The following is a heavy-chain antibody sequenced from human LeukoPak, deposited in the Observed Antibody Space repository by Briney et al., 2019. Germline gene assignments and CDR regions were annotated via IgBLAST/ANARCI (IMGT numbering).Heavy chain of an antibody. CDR1: GGSISGYY. CDR2: IHYTGST. V-gene: IGHV4-59*01. Sequence: SETLSLTCTVSGGSISGYYWSWIRQPPGKGVEWIGFIHYTGSTDYNPSLKSRVTISMDTSNNQLALRLTSVTAADTAVYYCARKGEHYYDSGKLWPAWFDSWGQGTLVTVSS. CDR3: ARKGEHYYDSGKLWPAWFDS. J-gene: IGHJ5*01. D-gene: IGHD3-10*01.